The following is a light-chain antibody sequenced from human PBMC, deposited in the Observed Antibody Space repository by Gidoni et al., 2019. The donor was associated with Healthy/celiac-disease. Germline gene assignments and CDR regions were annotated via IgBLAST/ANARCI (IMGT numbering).Light chain of an antibody. Sequence: AIRLTQPPSSFSASTGDRATITCRASQGISSYLSWYQQEPGKAPKLLIYAASTLQSGVPSRFSGSGSGTDFTLTISCLQSEDFATYYCQQYYSYPREFGQGTKVEIK. CDR2: AAS. CDR1: QGISSY. CDR3: QQYYSYPRE. J-gene: IGKJ1*01. V-gene: IGKV1-8*01.